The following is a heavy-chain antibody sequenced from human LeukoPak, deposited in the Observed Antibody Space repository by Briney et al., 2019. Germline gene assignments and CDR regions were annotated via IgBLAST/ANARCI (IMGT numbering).Heavy chain of an antibody. D-gene: IGHD1-26*01. J-gene: IGHJ4*02. CDR3: VKDRGGTYYFDF. Sequence: GGSLILSCAASGFTFSSSGMHWVRQAPGKGLEWVTFIRYDGSTKSYADSVKGRFTISRDNSKNTLYLQMNSLRAEDTAVYYCVKDRGGTYYFDFWGRGTPVTVSS. V-gene: IGHV3-30*02. CDR2: IRYDGSTK. CDR1: GFTFSSSG.